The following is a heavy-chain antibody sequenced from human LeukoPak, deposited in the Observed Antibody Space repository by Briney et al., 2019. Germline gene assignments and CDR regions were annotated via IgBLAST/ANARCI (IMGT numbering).Heavy chain of an antibody. D-gene: IGHD3-22*01. CDR3: ARITGYDSSGYYQPDY. V-gene: IGHV1-24*01. Sequence: ASVKVSCKVSGYTLTELSMHWVRQAPGKGLEWMGGFDPEDGETIYAQKFQGRVTMTEDTSTDTAYMELSSLRSEDTAVYYCARITGYDSSGYYQPDYWGQGTLVTVSS. J-gene: IGHJ4*02. CDR2: FDPEDGET. CDR1: GYTLTELS.